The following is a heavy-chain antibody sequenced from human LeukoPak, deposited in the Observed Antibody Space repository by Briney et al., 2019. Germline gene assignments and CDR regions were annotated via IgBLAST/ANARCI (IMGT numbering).Heavy chain of an antibody. CDR1: GYSISSGYY. CDR2: IFHTGST. V-gene: IGHV4-38-2*02. CDR3: ARQEIGLRSFDP. Sequence: SETLSLTCTVSGYSISSGYYWAWIRQPPGKGLEWIGSIFHTGSTYHNPSLKSRVTISVDTSKNQFSLKLNSVTAADTAVYYCARQEIGLRSFDPWGQGTLVTVSS. D-gene: IGHD3/OR15-3a*01. J-gene: IGHJ5*02.